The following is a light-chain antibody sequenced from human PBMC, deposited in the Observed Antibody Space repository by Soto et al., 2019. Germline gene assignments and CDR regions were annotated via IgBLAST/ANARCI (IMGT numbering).Light chain of an antibody. V-gene: IGKV1-5*03. CDR3: QQYNSYSWT. J-gene: IGKJ1*01. CDR2: KAS. Sequence: DIQMTQSPSALSASVGDRVTITCRVSQGISSWLAWYQQKPGKAPNLLIYKASTLESGVPSRFSGSGSGTEFTLTISSLQPDDFATYYCQQYNSYSWTFGLGTKVEIK. CDR1: QGISSW.